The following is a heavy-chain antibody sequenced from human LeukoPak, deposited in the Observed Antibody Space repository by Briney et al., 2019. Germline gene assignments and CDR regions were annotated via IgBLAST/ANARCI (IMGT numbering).Heavy chain of an antibody. D-gene: IGHD3-3*01. V-gene: IGHV1-18*01. CDR1: GYTFTSYG. CDR3: ARDPGAGDYDFWSRNSDY. Sequence: GASVKVSCKASGYTFTSYGISWVRQAPGQGLEWMGWISAYNGNTNYAQKLQGRVTMTTDTSTRTAYMELRSLRSDDTAVYYCARDPGAGDYDFWSRNSDYWGQGTLVTVSS. J-gene: IGHJ4*02. CDR2: ISAYNGNT.